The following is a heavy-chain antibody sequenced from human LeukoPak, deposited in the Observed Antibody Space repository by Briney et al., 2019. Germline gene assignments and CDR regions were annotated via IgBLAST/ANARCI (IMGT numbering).Heavy chain of an antibody. V-gene: IGHV4-4*09. Sequence: SETLSLTCAVSGGSIRDYQWSWIRQPPGKGLEWIGHINTNGRTDYNPSLRSRLTFSVDTSRDQFSLKLSSVTAADSAVYYCARDSCSSTSCRRKFDNWGQGTLVTVSS. CDR3: ARDSCSSTSCRRKFDN. D-gene: IGHD2-2*01. CDR2: INTNGRT. CDR1: GGSIRDYQ. J-gene: IGHJ4*02.